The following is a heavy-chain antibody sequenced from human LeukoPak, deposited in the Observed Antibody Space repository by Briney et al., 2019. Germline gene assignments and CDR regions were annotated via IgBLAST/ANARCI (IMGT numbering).Heavy chain of an antibody. J-gene: IGHJ6*02. V-gene: IGHV4-34*01. CDR1: GGSFSGYY. Sequence: PSETLSLTCAVYGGSFSGYYWSWIRQPPGKGLEWIGEINHSGSTNYNPSLKSRVTISVDTSKNQFSLKLSSVTAADTAVYYCARAVENYDFWSGQPPYYYYGMDVWGQGTTVTVSS. CDR2: INHSGST. CDR3: ARAVENYDFWSGQPPYYYYGMDV. D-gene: IGHD3-3*01.